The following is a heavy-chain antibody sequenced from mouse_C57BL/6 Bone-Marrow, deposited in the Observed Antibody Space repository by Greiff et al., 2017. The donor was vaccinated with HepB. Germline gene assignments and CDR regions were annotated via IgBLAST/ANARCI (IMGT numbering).Heavy chain of an antibody. J-gene: IGHJ2*01. CDR2: IDPENGDT. Sequence: EVQLQQSGAELVRPGASVKLSCTASGFNIKDDYMHWVKQRPEQGLEWIGWIDPENGDTEYASKFQGKATITADTSSNTAYLQLSSLTSEDTAVYCCTTTMVKGYWGQGTTLTVSS. CDR1: GFNIKDDY. V-gene: IGHV14-4*01. CDR3: TTTMVKGY. D-gene: IGHD2-2*01.